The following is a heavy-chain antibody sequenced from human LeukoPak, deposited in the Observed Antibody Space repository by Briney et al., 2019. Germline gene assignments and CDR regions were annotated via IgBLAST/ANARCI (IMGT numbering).Heavy chain of an antibody. D-gene: IGHD1-7*01. CDR3: ARANNWHYPYYFDS. CDR1: GFTFSNYY. V-gene: IGHV3-11*01. Sequence: GGSLRLSCAASGFTFSNYYMSWIRQAPGKGLEWVSYISSSAITTYYADAVKGRFTISRDNTKKSLYLQMDSLRAEDTAVYYCARANNWHYPYYFDSWGQGTLVIVSS. CDR2: ISSSAITT. J-gene: IGHJ4*02.